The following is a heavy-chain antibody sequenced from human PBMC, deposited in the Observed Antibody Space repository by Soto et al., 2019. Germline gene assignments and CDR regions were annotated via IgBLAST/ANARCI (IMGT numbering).Heavy chain of an antibody. CDR1: GGSISSYY. CDR2: IYYSGST. Sequence: PSETLSLTCTVSGGSISSYYWSWIRQPPGKGLEWIGYIYYSGSTNYNPSLKSRFTMSRDNAKNSLYLQMNSLRAEDTALYYCAKDREANLVATIVDYWGQGTLVTVSS. J-gene: IGHJ4*02. CDR3: AKDREANLVATIVDY. V-gene: IGHV4-59*01. D-gene: IGHD5-12*01.